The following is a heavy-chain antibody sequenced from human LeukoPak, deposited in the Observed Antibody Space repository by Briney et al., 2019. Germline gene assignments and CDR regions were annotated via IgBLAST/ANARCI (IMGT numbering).Heavy chain of an antibody. CDR2: IYYSGST. V-gene: IGHV4-59*01. CDR3: ARGYSSGWSRGSWFDP. Sequence: SETLSLTCTVSGGSISSYYWSWIRQPPWKGLEWIGYIYYSGSTNYNPSLKSRVTISVDTSKNQFSLKLSSVTAADTAVYYCARGYSSGWSRGSWFDPWGQGTLVTVSS. J-gene: IGHJ5*02. D-gene: IGHD6-19*01. CDR1: GGSISSYY.